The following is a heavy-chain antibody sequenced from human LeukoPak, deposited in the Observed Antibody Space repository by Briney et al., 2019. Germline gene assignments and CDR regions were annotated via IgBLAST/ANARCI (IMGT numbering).Heavy chain of an antibody. V-gene: IGHV3-23*01. Sequence: GGSQRLSCAVSGFTLSSHAMRCAPHAPGGGLEWVSDIRGRGYYADSVQGGLSIHRHNSKNTLYLQMNSLRAEDTVVYYCMNLPHFTGYFDSWGQGTLVTVSS. CDR2: IRGRG. CDR1: GFTLSSHA. CDR3: MNLPHFTGYFDS. D-gene: IGHD2/OR15-2a*01. J-gene: IGHJ4*02.